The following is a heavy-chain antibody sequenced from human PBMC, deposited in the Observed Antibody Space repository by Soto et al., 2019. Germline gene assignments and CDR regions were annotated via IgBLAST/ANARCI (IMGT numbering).Heavy chain of an antibody. CDR3: ARLDYGSGSYPYYFDY. D-gene: IGHD3-10*01. Sequence: PSETLSLTCTVSGGSISSYYWSWIRQPPGKGLEWIGYIYYSGSTNYNPSLKSRVTISVDTSKNQFSLKLSSVTAADTAVYYCARLDYGSGSYPYYFDYWGQGTLVTVSS. J-gene: IGHJ4*02. CDR1: GGSISSYY. V-gene: IGHV4-59*01. CDR2: IYYSGST.